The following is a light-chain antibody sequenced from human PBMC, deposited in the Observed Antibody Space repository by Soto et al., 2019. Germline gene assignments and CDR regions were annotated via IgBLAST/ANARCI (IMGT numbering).Light chain of an antibody. Sequence: EIVLTQSPATLSLSPGERATLSCRASQSVSSYLAWYQQKPGQAPRLLIYDASNRATGIPARFSGSGSGTDFTLTISSLEPEDFAVYYCQQRSNWPLYTFYQGTKLEIK. J-gene: IGKJ2*01. CDR1: QSVSSY. CDR2: DAS. V-gene: IGKV3-11*01. CDR3: QQRSNWPLYT.